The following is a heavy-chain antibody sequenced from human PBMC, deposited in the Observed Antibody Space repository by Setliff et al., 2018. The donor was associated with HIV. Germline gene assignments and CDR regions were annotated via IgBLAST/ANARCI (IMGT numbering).Heavy chain of an antibody. Sequence: GGSLRLSCSASGLSFSIYVMSWVRQAPGKGLEWVSGISGSGGSTYYADSVKGRFTISRDNSKSKVYLQMNNLRAEDTAVYYCATDSSGYYLGGFDYWGQGTLVTVSS. V-gene: IGHV3-23*01. CDR1: GLSFSIYV. J-gene: IGHJ4*02. D-gene: IGHD3-22*01. CDR2: ISGSGGST. CDR3: ATDSSGYYLGGFDY.